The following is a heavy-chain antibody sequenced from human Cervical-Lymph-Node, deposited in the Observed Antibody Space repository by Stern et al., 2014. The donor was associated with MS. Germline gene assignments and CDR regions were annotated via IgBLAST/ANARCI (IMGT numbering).Heavy chain of an antibody. CDR2: IYYSGRT. CDR3: ARRLKRYYFFDY. V-gene: IGHV4-39*01. J-gene: IGHJ4*02. CDR1: GGSIRSSTYY. Sequence: QVQLQESGPGLVKPSETLSLTCTVSGGSIRSSTYYWSWIRQPPGKGLEWIGSIYYSGRTYYNPSLKSRVPISVAPSNTHFSLILNSVTAADTAVYYCARRLKRYYFFDYWGQGSLVTVSS. D-gene: IGHD5-18*01.